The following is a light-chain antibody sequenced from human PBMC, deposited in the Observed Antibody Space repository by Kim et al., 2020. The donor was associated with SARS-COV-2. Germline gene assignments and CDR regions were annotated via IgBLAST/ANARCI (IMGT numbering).Light chain of an antibody. CDR3: QAYDSSLNGSV. CDR1: CSNIV. V-gene: IGLV1-40*01. J-gene: IGLJ2*01. CDR2: GSN. Sequence: QSVLTQPPSVSGAPGQRVTVSCTGNCSNIVFQQVAGTAPKLVIYGSNNRPSGVPDRFSGSKSGTSASLAITGLQAEDEADHYCQAYDSSLNGSVFGGGTQLTVL.